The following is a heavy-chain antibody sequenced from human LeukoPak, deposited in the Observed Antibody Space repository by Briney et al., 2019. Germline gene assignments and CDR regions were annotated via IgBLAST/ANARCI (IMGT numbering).Heavy chain of an antibody. CDR3: AKDFPHIDIVLMVYAPLGYFQH. J-gene: IGHJ1*01. V-gene: IGHV3-23*01. CDR2: ISGSGGST. Sequence: GGSLRLSCAASGFTLSSYWMSWVRQAPGKGLEWVSAISGSGGSTYYADSVKGRFTISRDNSKNTLYLQMNSLRAEDTAVYYCAKDFPHIDIVLMVYAPLGYFQHWGQGTLVTVSS. CDR1: GFTLSSYW. D-gene: IGHD2-8*01.